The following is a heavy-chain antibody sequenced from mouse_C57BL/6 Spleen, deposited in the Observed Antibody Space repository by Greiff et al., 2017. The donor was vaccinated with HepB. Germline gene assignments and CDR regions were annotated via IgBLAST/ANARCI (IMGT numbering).Heavy chain of an antibody. J-gene: IGHJ4*01. D-gene: IGHD3-3*01. CDR2: IYPGSGNT. CDR1: GYTFTDYY. V-gene: IGHV1-76*01. CDR3: ALGGKFTMDY. Sequence: QVQLQQSGAELVRPGASVKLSCKASGYTFTDYYINWVKQRPGQGLEWIARIYPGSGNTYYNEKFKGKATLTAEKSSSTAYMQLSSLTSEDSAVYFCALGGKFTMDYWGQGTSVTVSS.